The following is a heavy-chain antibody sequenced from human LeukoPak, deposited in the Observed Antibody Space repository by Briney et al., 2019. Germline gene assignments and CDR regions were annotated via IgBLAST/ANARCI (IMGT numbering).Heavy chain of an antibody. CDR2: IYYSGST. Sequence: SETLSLTCTVSGGSISGYYWSWIRQPPGKGLEWIGYIYYSGSTNYNPSLKSRVKISVDTSKNQFSLKLSSVTAADTAVYYCARGSTSSLWYFEYWGQGTLVTVSS. CDR3: ARGSTSSLWYFEY. V-gene: IGHV4-59*08. J-gene: IGHJ4*02. CDR1: GGSISGYY. D-gene: IGHD2-2*01.